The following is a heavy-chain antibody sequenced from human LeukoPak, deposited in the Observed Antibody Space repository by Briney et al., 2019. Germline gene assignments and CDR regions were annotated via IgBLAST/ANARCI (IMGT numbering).Heavy chain of an antibody. D-gene: IGHD6-19*01. Sequence: GGSLRLSCAASGFTFSSYGMHWVRQAPGKGVEGVAVISYDGSNKYYADSVKGGFTISRDNSKNPLYLQMNSLRAEDTAVYYCARSLSGWYLFDYWGQGTLVTVSS. CDR2: ISYDGSNK. V-gene: IGHV3-30*03. CDR3: ARSLSGWYLFDY. CDR1: GFTFSSYG. J-gene: IGHJ4*02.